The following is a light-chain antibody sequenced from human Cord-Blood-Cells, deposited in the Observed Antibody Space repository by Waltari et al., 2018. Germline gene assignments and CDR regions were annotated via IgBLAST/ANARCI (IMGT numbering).Light chain of an antibody. CDR2: DVS. V-gene: IGLV2-14*01. J-gene: IGLJ1*01. Sequence: QSALTQPASVSGSPGQSITLSCPGTRSDVGGYNYVSGYQQHPGKAPKLMIYDVSNRPSGVSNRFSGSKSGNTASLTISGLQAEDEADYYCSSYTSSSTLVFGTGTKVTVL. CDR1: RSDVGGYNY. CDR3: SSYTSSSTLV.